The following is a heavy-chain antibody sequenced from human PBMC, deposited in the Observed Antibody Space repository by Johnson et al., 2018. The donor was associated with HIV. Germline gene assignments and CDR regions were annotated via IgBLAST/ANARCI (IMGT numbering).Heavy chain of an antibody. J-gene: IGHJ3*02. CDR1: GFTFDDYA. CDR3: ARPVIAADDAFDI. V-gene: IGHV3-66*04. D-gene: IGHD6-13*01. Sequence: VQLVESGGGLVQPGRSLRLSCAASGFTFDDYAMHWVRQAPGKGLEWVSVIYSGGSTYYADSVKGRFTISRDNSKNTLYLQMNSLRAEDTAVYYCARPVIAADDAFDIWGQGTMVTVSS. CDR2: IYSGGST.